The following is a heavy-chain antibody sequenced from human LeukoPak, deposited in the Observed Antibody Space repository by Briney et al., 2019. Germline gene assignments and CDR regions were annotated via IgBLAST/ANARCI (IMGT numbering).Heavy chain of an antibody. CDR1: GFTFSSYS. CDR3: ARGGDYYDSSGYTIGTEYFQH. J-gene: IGHJ1*01. CDR2: ISSSSSYI. D-gene: IGHD3-22*01. V-gene: IGHV3-21*01. Sequence: PGGSLRLSCAASGFTFSSYSMNWVRQAPGKGPEWVSSISSSSSYIYYADSVKGRFTISRDNAKNSLYLQMNSLRAEDTAVYYCARGGDYYDSSGYTIGTEYFQHWGQGTLVTVSS.